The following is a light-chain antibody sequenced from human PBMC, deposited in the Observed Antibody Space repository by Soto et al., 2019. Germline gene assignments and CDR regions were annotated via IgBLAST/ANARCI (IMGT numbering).Light chain of an antibody. Sequence: EIVLTQSPATLPLSPLDRGSLXLRSSQSVSSYLAWYQHKPGQAPRLLISDASNRATGIPARFSGSGSETDFTLTISSLEPEDSAVYYCQQRSNWPSLTFGGGTKVDIK. CDR3: QQRSNWPSLT. J-gene: IGKJ4*01. CDR1: QSVSSY. CDR2: DAS. V-gene: IGKV3-11*01.